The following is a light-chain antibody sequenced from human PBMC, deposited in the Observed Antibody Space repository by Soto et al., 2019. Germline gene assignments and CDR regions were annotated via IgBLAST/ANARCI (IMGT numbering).Light chain of an antibody. CDR3: SSCTGSSTHVT. CDR1: SNDIGGYKY. V-gene: IGLV2-14*03. CDR2: DVT. J-gene: IGLJ2*01. Sequence: QSALTQPASVSGSPGQSITISCTGTSNDIGGYKYVSWYQQHPGKAPKLMIYDVTARPSGVSNRFSGSKSGNTASLTISGLQPEDEADYYCSSCTGSSTHVTFGGGTKRPS.